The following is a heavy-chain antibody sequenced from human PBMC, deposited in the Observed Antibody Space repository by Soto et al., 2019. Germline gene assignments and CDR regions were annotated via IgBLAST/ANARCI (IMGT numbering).Heavy chain of an antibody. CDR2: IYYSGST. Sequence: PSETLSLTCTVSGGSISSYYWSWIRQPPGKGLEWIGYIYYSGSTNYNPSLKSRVTISVDTSKNQFSLKLSSVTAADTAVYYCARAAMETLDYWGQGTLVTVSS. CDR3: ARAAMETLDY. D-gene: IGHD5-18*01. CDR1: GGSISSYY. V-gene: IGHV4-59*01. J-gene: IGHJ4*02.